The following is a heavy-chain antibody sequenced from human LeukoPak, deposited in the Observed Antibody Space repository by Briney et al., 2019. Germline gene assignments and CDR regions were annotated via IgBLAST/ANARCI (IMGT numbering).Heavy chain of an antibody. D-gene: IGHD3-3*01. CDR1: GFTFSSYR. Sequence: GSLRLSCAASGFTFSSYRMNWVRQAPGKGLEWVANINQDGSEKDYVDSVKGRFIISGDNAKNSLYLQMNSLRVEDTAVYYYARGGDFTMPIDYWGQGTLVTVSS. V-gene: IGHV3-7*01. J-gene: IGHJ4*02. CDR2: INQDGSEK. CDR3: ARGGDFTMPIDY.